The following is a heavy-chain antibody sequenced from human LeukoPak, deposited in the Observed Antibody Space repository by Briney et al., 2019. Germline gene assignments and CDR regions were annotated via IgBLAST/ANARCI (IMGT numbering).Heavy chain of an antibody. CDR2: INPNSGGT. CDR3: ARVSSIAARADPEDY. CDR1: GGTFSSYA. V-gene: IGHV1-2*02. D-gene: IGHD6-6*01. J-gene: IGHJ4*02. Sequence: GASVKVSCKASGGTFSSYAISWVRQAPGQGLEWMGWINPNSGGTNYAQKFQGRVTMTRDTSISTAYMELSRLRSDDTAVYYCARVSSIAARADPEDYWGQGTLVTVSS.